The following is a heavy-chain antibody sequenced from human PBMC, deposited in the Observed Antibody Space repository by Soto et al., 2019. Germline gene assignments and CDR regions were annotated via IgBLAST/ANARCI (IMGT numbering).Heavy chain of an antibody. D-gene: IGHD2-2*01. V-gene: IGHV4-59*01. CDR1: GGSFSGYY. CDR3: ASYCVTASCQNWFDP. Sequence: PSETLSLTCAVYGGSFSGYYWSWIRQPPGKGLEWIGYIYYSGSTNYNPSLKSRVTISVDTSKNQFSLKLSSVTAADTAVYYCASYCVTASCQNWFDPWGQGILVTVS. J-gene: IGHJ5*02. CDR2: IYYSGST.